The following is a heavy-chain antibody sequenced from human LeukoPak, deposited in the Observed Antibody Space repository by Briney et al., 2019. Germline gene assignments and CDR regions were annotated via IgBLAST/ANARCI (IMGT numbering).Heavy chain of an antibody. CDR3: ANAKAYYGSGGAFDY. Sequence: GGSLRLSCAASGFTFSSYSMNWVRQAPGKGLEWVSIISGSGGSTYYADSVKGRFTISRDNSKNTQYLQMNSLRAEDTAVYYCANAKAYYGSGGAFDYWGQGTLVTVSS. CDR1: GFTFSSYS. D-gene: IGHD3-10*01. J-gene: IGHJ4*02. CDR2: ISGSGGST. V-gene: IGHV3-23*01.